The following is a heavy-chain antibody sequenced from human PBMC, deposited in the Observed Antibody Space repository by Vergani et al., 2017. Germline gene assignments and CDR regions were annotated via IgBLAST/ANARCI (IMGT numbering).Heavy chain of an antibody. D-gene: IGHD3-22*01. J-gene: IGHJ2*01. CDR3: ARDVQDYYDSSGPVWYFDL. V-gene: IGHV3-23*01. CDR2: ISGSGGST. CDR1: GFTFSSYA. Sequence: EVQLLESGGGLVQPGGSLRLSCAASGFTFSSYAMSWVRQAPGKGLEWVSAISGSGGSTYYADSVKGRFTISRDNSKNTLYLQMNSLRAEDTAVYYCARDVQDYYDSSGPVWYFDLWGRGTLVTVSS.